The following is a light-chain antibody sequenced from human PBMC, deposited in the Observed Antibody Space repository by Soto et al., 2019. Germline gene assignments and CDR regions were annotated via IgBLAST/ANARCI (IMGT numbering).Light chain of an antibody. CDR3: AACDDSLSDWV. CDR2: SNN. J-gene: IGLJ3*02. CDR1: RSNIGSNY. V-gene: IGLV1-47*02. Sequence: QPVLTQPPSASGTPGQRVTISCSGSRSNIGSNYVYWYQQLPGTAPKLLIYSNNQRPSGVPDRFSGSKSGTSASLAISGLRSEDEADYYCAACDDSLSDWVFGGGTKLTVL.